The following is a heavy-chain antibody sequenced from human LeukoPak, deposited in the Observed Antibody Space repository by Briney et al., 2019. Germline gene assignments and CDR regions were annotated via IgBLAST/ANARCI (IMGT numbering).Heavy chain of an antibody. J-gene: IGHJ6*03. CDR1: GGSISSYY. D-gene: IGHD3-16*01. Sequence: SETLSLTCTVSGGSISSYYWSWIRQPPGKGLEWIGYIYYSGSTNYNPPLKSRVTISVDTSKNQFSLKLSSVTAADTAVYYCARGGSFNYYYYMDVWGKGTTVTVSS. CDR2: IYYSGST. CDR3: ARGGSFNYYYYMDV. V-gene: IGHV4-59*01.